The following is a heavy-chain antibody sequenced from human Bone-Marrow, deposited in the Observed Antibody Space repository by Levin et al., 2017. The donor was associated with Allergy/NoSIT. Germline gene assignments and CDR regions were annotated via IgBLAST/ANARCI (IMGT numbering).Heavy chain of an antibody. CDR2: ISGGGGADT. CDR1: GFTFNTYA. D-gene: IGHD3-16*01. J-gene: IGHJ4*02. V-gene: IGHV3-23*01. Sequence: PGGSLRLSCVASGFTFNTYAMSWVRQAPGKGLEWVSAISGGGGADTYYADSVKGRFTISRDNSKNTLYLQMDSLRAGDTAIYYCVKETDRPTAYGDYWGQGTLVTVSS. CDR3: VKETDRPTAYGDY.